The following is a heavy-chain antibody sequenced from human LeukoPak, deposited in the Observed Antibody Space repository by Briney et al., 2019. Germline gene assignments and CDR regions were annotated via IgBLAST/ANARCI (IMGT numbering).Heavy chain of an antibody. Sequence: SETLSLTCTVSGGSISSGGYYWSWIRQPPGKGLEWIGYIYRSGSTYYNPSLKSRVTISVDRSKNQFSLKLSSVTAADTAVYYCARDSGLGFWSGYPTNYFDYWGQGTLVTVSS. CDR1: GGSISSGGYY. J-gene: IGHJ4*02. V-gene: IGHV4-30-2*01. D-gene: IGHD3-3*01. CDR3: ARDSGLGFWSGYPTNYFDY. CDR2: IYRSGST.